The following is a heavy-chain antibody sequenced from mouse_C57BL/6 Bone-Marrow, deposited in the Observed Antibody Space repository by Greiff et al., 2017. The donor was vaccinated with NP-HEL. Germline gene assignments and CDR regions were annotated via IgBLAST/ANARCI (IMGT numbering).Heavy chain of an antibody. D-gene: IGHD1-1*01. CDR3: TRGDYYYGSSSYWYFDV. V-gene: IGHV1-15*01. CDR2: IDPETGGT. Sequence: QVQLKESGAELVRPGASVTLSCKASGYTFTDYEMHWVKQTPVHGLEWIGAIDPETGGTAYNQKFKGKAILTADKSSSTAYMELRSLTSEDSAVYYCTRGDYYYGSSSYWYFDVWGTGTTVTVSS. CDR1: GYTFTDYE. J-gene: IGHJ1*03.